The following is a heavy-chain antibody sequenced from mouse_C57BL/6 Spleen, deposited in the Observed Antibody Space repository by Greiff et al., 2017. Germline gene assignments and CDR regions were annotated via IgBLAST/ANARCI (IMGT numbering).Heavy chain of an antibody. J-gene: IGHJ1*03. CDR1: GYTFTSYW. Sequence: QVHVKQPGTELVKPGASVKLSCKASGYTFTSYWMHWVKQRPGQGLEWIGNINPSNGGTNYNEKFKSKATLTVDKSSSTAYMQLSSLTSEDSAVYYCARRPVVADWYFDVWGTGTTVTVSS. V-gene: IGHV1-53*01. CDR2: INPSNGGT. D-gene: IGHD1-1*01. CDR3: ARRPVVADWYFDV.